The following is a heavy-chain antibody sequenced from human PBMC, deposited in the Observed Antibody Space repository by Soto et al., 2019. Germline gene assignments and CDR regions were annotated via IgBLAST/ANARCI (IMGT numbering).Heavy chain of an antibody. CDR3: ARDLGGPDY. V-gene: IGHV3-23*01. CDR2: ISGNGFGA. Sequence: GGSLRLSCAASGFPFSSYAMSWVRQAPGKGLEWVSAISGNGFGAAYADSVKGRFFISRDIARNTLFLQMNSLRADDTAVYYCARDLGGPDYWGRGTSVTVSS. CDR1: GFPFSSYA. J-gene: IGHJ4*02. D-gene: IGHD3-16*01.